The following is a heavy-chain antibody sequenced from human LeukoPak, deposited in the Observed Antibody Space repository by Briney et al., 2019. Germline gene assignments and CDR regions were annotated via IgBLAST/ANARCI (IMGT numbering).Heavy chain of an antibody. J-gene: IGHJ5*02. Sequence: GGSLRLSCAASGFTSSDYTMNWVRQAPGKGLELVSGISVSDDSTYYADSVKGRFTMSRDNSNNMLYLQMNSLRAEDTAVYYCAKDRFCSSTNCPYDQWGQGTLVTVSS. CDR2: ISVSDDST. V-gene: IGHV3-23*01. CDR1: GFTSSDYT. CDR3: AKDRFCSSTNCPYDQ. D-gene: IGHD2-2*01.